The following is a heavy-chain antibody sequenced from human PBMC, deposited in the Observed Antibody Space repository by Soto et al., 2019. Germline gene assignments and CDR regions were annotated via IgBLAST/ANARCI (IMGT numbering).Heavy chain of an antibody. D-gene: IGHD3-16*02. J-gene: IGHJ4*02. CDR3: AKGYYDYVWGSYRYLGSFDY. CDR2: ISYEGSNK. Sequence: QVQLVESGGGVVQPGRSLRLSCAASGFTFSSYGMHWVRQAPGKGLEWVAVISYEGSNKYYADSVKGRFTISRDNSKNTLYLQMNSLRAEDTAVYYCAKGYYDYVWGSYRYLGSFDYWGQGTLVTVSS. V-gene: IGHV3-30*18. CDR1: GFTFSSYG.